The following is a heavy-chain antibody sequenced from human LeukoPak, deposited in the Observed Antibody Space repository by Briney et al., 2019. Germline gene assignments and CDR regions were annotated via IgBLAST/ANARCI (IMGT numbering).Heavy chain of an antibody. J-gene: IGHJ6*02. Sequence: GGSLRLSCVGSGFSFSSYAMRWVRQAPGKGLEWVSGISGSGGNAYYADSIKGRFTISRDNSKNTLYLQMNSLRAEDTAVYYCAKRYDFWSGSFNYYNMDVWGQGTTVTVSS. CDR1: GFSFSSYA. CDR2: ISGSGGNA. D-gene: IGHD3-3*01. V-gene: IGHV3-23*01. CDR3: AKRYDFWSGSFNYYNMDV.